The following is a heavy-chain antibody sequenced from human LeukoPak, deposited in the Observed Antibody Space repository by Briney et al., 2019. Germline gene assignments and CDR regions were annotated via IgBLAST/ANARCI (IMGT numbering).Heavy chain of an antibody. CDR1: GFTFSSYA. D-gene: IGHD6-19*01. CDR2: ISYDGSNK. CDR3: ARDLTSSGWYYYYYYGMDV. Sequence: GGSLRLSCAASGFTFSSYAMHWVRQAPGKGLEWVAVISYDGSNKYYADSVKGRFTISRDNSKNTLYLQMNSLRAEDTAVYYCARDLTSSGWYYYYYYGMDVWGQGTTVTVSS. V-gene: IGHV3-30*04. J-gene: IGHJ6*02.